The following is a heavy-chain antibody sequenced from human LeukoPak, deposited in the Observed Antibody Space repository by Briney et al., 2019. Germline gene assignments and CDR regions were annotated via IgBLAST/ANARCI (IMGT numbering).Heavy chain of an antibody. D-gene: IGHD6-19*01. Sequence: GGSLRLSCAASGFTFSNYAMSWVRQAPGKGLEWVGRMKSKPDGGTTDYAAPVKGRFTLSRDDSKNTVYLQMNSLKTEDAAVYYCATDGYSVAATLDYWGQGTLVTVSS. CDR1: GFTFSNYA. CDR3: ATDGYSVAATLDY. CDR2: MKSKPDGGTT. V-gene: IGHV3-15*01. J-gene: IGHJ4*02.